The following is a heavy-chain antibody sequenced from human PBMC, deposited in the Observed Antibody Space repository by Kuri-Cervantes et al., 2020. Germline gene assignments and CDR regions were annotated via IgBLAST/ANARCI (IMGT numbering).Heavy chain of an antibody. CDR2: ISAYNGNT. D-gene: IGHD3-22*01. V-gene: IGHV1-18*01. Sequence: ASVKVSCKASGYTFTSYGISWVRQAPGQGLEWMGWISAYNGNTNYAQKLQGRVTMTTDTSTSTAYMKLRSLRSDDTAVYYCAREGYYDSSGYYYESHYYGMDVWGQGTTVTVSS. J-gene: IGHJ6*02. CDR1: GYTFTSYG. CDR3: AREGYYDSSGYYYESHYYGMDV.